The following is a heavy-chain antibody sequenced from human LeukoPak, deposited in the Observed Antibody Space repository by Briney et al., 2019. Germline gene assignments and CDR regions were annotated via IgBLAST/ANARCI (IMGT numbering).Heavy chain of an antibody. D-gene: IGHD6-19*01. J-gene: IGHJ6*02. V-gene: IGHV4-31*03. Sequence: SETLSLTCTVSGGSLSSGGYYWGWLRQHPGRGLEWLGYIYYSGSTYYNPSLKSRVTISVDTSKNQFSLKLSSVTAADTAVYYCARGRGIAMAGRYYGMDVWGQGTTVTVSS. CDR2: IYYSGST. CDR1: GGSLSSGGYY. CDR3: ARGRGIAMAGRYYGMDV.